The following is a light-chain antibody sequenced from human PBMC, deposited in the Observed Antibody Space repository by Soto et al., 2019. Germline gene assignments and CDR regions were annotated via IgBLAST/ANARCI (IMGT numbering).Light chain of an antibody. CDR1: ESIDNW. V-gene: IGKV1-5*01. J-gene: IGKJ1*01. CDR2: AAF. Sequence: DIQVTQSPSPLSASVGDAVTITCRASESIDNWLAWYQQKPGKAPKLLIFAAFTLVRGVPSKFSGRGSGTESTLTISSLQADDFATYYCQQYHTDWTFGQGTKVEIK. CDR3: QQYHTDWT.